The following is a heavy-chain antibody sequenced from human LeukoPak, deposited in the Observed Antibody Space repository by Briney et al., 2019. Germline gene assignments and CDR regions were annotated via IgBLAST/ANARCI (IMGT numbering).Heavy chain of an antibody. CDR3: ARPGKTDIFFDY. CDR2: IYYSGSS. V-gene: IGHV4-39*01. Sequence: SESLSLTCTVSGGSISSNSYYWVWKRPPPGQGREWIGSIYYSGSSYYDPSLKSRVTISVDTSKNQFSLKLSSVTAADTAVYYCARPGKTDIFFDYWGQGTLVTVSS. J-gene: IGHJ4*02. CDR1: GGSISSNSYY. D-gene: IGHD3-9*01.